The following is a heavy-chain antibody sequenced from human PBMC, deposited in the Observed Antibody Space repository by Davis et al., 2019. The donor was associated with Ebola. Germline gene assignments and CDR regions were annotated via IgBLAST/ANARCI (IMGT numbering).Heavy chain of an antibody. CDR2: IYYSGST. V-gene: IGHV4-34*01. CDR1: GGSFSGYY. Sequence: SETLSLTCAVYGGSFSGYYWSWIRQPPGKGLEWIGSIYYSGSTYYNPSLKSRVTISVDTSKNQFSLKLSSVTAADTAVYYCARLFIVATNFDYWGQGTLVTVSS. J-gene: IGHJ4*02. D-gene: IGHD5-12*01. CDR3: ARLFIVATNFDY.